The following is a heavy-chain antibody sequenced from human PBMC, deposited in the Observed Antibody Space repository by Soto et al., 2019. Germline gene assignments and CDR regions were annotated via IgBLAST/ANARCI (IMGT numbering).Heavy chain of an antibody. CDR3: ARETLRLKDQDTLFDGMDD. J-gene: IGHJ6*02. CDR1: GDTFTAFG. CDR2: IIPIFSTT. D-gene: IGHD3-16*01. Sequence: ASVKVSCKVSGDTFTAFGCSWVRQAPGLGLEWMGVIIPIFSTTTYAQNFQERVTITADESTRTVYMELRSLRSDDTATYFCARETLRLKDQDTLFDGMDDVGQGTTVTLSS. V-gene: IGHV1-69*13.